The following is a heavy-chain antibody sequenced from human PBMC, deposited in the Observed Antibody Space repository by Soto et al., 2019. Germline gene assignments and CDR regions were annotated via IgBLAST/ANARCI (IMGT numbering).Heavy chain of an antibody. CDR1: GGSISSGGYS. CDR3: ARHAYDFWSGHPNPRYYYGMDV. J-gene: IGHJ6*02. D-gene: IGHD3-3*01. V-gene: IGHV4-31*01. Sequence: SETLSLTCTVSGGSISSGGYSWTWIRQHPGKGLEWIGYIYYSGSTYYKPSLQGQVTISVDKSISTAYLQWSSLKATDTAMYYCARHAYDFWSGHPNPRYYYGMDVWGQGTTVTVSS. CDR2: IYYSGST.